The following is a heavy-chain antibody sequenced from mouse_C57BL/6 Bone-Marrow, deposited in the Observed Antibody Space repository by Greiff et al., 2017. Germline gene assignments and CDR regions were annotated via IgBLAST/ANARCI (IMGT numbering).Heavy chain of an antibody. CDR1: GYTFTSYW. Sequence: QVQLQQPGAELVKPGASVKLSCKASGYTFTSYWMQWVKQRPGQGLEWIGGIDPSDSYTNYNQKFKGKATLTVDTSSRTAYMQLSSLTSEDSAVYYCARGSYGPGFAYWGQGTLVTVSA. CDR3: ARGSYGPGFAY. CDR2: IDPSDSYT. V-gene: IGHV1-50*01. J-gene: IGHJ3*01. D-gene: IGHD1-1*02.